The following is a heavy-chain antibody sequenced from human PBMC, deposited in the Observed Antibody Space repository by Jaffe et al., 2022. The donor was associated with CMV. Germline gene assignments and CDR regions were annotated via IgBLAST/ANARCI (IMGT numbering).Heavy chain of an antibody. J-gene: IGHJ4*02. CDR3: AKVRGTMVATYHFDY. Sequence: EVQLLESGGGLVQPGGSLRLSCEASGFTFRSFAMSWVRQAPGKGLEWVSGLSGSGSDTYYADSVKGRFTISRDNSKNTLSLQLNSLRAEDTAVYYCAKVRGTMVATYHFDYWGQGSLVTVSS. CDR2: LSGSGSDT. CDR1: GFTFRSFA. D-gene: IGHD4-17*01. V-gene: IGHV3-23*01.